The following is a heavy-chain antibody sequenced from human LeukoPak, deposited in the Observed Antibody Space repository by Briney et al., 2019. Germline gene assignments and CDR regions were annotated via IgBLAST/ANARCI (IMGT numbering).Heavy chain of an antibody. CDR3: AKMVEYYYDSSGYFDY. D-gene: IGHD3-22*01. V-gene: IGHV3-23*01. Sequence: QPGGSLRLSCAASGFTFSSYAMSWVRQAPGKGLEWVSAISGSGGSTYYADSVKGRFTISRDNSKNTLYLQMNSLRAEDTAVYYCAKMVEYYYDSSGYFDYWGQGTLVTVSS. CDR2: ISGSGGST. CDR1: GFTFSSYA. J-gene: IGHJ4*02.